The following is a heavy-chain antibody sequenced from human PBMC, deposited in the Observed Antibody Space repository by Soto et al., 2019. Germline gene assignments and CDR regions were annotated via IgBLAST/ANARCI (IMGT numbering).Heavy chain of an antibody. Sequence: GGSLRLSCAASGFTFSSYWMHWVRQAPGKGLVWVSRINSDGSSTNYADSVKGRFTISRDNAKNTLYLQMNSLRAEDTAVYYCAKAGMVYATHYYGMDVWGQGTTVTVSS. D-gene: IGHD2-8*01. CDR1: GFTFSSYW. CDR2: INSDGSST. J-gene: IGHJ6*02. CDR3: AKAGMVYATHYYGMDV. V-gene: IGHV3-74*01.